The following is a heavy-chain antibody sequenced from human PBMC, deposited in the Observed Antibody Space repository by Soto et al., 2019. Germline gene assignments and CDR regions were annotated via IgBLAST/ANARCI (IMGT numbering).Heavy chain of an antibody. V-gene: IGHV5-51*01. CDR3: ARLPGVRGVFDGFNV. Sequence: GESLKISCKGSGYSFAGQWIGWVRQMPGKGLDWMGVIYPGDSDTRYSPSFHGQVTISAGKSISTAYLQWSSLKASDTAMYFCARLPGVRGVFDGFNVWAQGTMVTVSS. CDR2: IYPGDSDT. D-gene: IGHD3-10*01. J-gene: IGHJ3*01. CDR1: GYSFAGQW.